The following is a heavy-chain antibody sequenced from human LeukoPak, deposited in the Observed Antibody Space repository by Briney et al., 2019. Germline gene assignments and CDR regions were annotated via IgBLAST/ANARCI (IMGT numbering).Heavy chain of an antibody. J-gene: IGHJ4*02. V-gene: IGHV1-18*01. D-gene: IGHD3-9*01. CDR1: GYTFTSYG. CDR3: ARALYGDILTGMPQPYYFDY. CDR2: ISGYNGNT. Sequence: GASVKVSCKSSGYTFTSYGVSWVRQAPGQGLEWMGWISGYNGNTNYAQKFQGRVTMTTEIFTSTAYMELRSLRSDDTAAYYCARALYGDILTGMPQPYYFDYWGQGTLVTVSS.